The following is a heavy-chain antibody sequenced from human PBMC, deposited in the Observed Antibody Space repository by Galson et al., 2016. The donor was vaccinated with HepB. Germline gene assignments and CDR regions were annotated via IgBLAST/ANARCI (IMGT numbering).Heavy chain of an antibody. J-gene: IGHJ4*02. Sequence: SVKVSCKASGGTFNSYGISWVRQAPGQGLEWMGRIIPNLGTAKYAQKFQGRVTITADTSTSTVYMELNSLRSEDTAVFYCARSEEPVKGYCSSSSCYFFDFWGQGTLVTVSS. CDR2: IIPNLGTA. V-gene: IGHV1-69*06. CDR1: GGTFNSYG. D-gene: IGHD2-2*01. CDR3: ARSEEPVKGYCSSSSCYFFDF.